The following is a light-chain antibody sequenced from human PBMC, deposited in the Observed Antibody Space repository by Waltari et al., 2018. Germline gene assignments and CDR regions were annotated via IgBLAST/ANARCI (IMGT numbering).Light chain of an antibody. CDR3: QQYDNSPPLT. CDR2: GGS. Sequence: IVLTQSPATLSLFPGERVTLSCRASQSVGSKYLAWYQQKPGQAPRLLIYGGSTRATGTPDRFSGSGSGTDFTLTISRLEPDDFALYYCQQYDNSPPLTFGGGTRVEIK. J-gene: IGKJ4*01. CDR1: QSVGSKY. V-gene: IGKV3-20*01.